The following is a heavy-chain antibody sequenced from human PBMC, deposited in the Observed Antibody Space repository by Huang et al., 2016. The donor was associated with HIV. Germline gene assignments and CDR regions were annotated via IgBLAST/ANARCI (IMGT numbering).Heavy chain of an antibody. CDR2: IIPIFGTA. CDR1: GGTFSSSA. CDR3: AREFYYDSSGYYFDY. D-gene: IGHD3-22*01. V-gene: IGHV1-69*01. J-gene: IGHJ4*02. Sequence: QVQLVQSGAEVKKPGSSVKVSCKASGGTFSSSAINWVRQAPGQGLEWMGGIIPIFGTANDAQKCQGRATITADEATSTAYMELSSLRSEDTAVYYCAREFYYDSSGYYFDYWGQGTLVTVSS.